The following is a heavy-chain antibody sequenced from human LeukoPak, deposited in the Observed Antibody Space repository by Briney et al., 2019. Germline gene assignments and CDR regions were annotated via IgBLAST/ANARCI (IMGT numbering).Heavy chain of an antibody. CDR1: GGTISRYA. D-gene: IGHD3-10*01. Sequence: SVKVSCKTSGGTISRYAISWVRQAPGQGLEWMGGIIPIFGTANYAQKFQGRVTITADESTSTAYMELSSLRSEDTAVYYCARGGVRGVLYYYYYYMDVWGKGTTVTISS. J-gene: IGHJ6*03. V-gene: IGHV1-69*13. CDR2: IIPIFGTA. CDR3: ARGGVRGVLYYYYYYMDV.